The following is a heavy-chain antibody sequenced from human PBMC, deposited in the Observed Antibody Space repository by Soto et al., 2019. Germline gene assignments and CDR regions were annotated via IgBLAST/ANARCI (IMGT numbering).Heavy chain of an antibody. D-gene: IGHD3-22*01. CDR1: GGSISSGGYS. CDR2: IYHSGST. V-gene: IGHV4-30-2*01. J-gene: IGHJ4*02. Sequence: PSETLSLTCAVSGGSISSGGYSWSWIRQPPGKGLEWIGYIYHSGSTYYNPSLKSRVTISVDRSKNQFSLKLSSVTAADTAVYYCARGGVDYYDSSGYYFSPYYFDYWGQGTPVTVSS. CDR3: ARGGVDYYDSSGYYFSPYYFDY.